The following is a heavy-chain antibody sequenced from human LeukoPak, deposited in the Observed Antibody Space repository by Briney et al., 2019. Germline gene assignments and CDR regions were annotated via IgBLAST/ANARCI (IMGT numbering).Heavy chain of an antibody. J-gene: IGHJ4*02. Sequence: GGSLRLSCAASGFTFDDNAMHWVRQAPGKGLEWVSGISWNSGTTGYADSVKGRFTISRDNAKNSLHLQMNSLRAEDTALYYCAKDNKHGGNGLYWYFDYWGQGTLVTVSS. CDR2: ISWNSGTT. CDR3: AKDNKHGGNGLYWYFDY. CDR1: GFTFDDNA. D-gene: IGHD4-23*01. V-gene: IGHV3-9*01.